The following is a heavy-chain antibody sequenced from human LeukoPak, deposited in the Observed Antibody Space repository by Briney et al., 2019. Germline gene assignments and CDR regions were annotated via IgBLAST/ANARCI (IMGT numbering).Heavy chain of an antibody. D-gene: IGHD6-19*01. CDR3: AKHDSSGWYSTDYYGMDV. CDR2: LSGSGGST. V-gene: IGHV3-23*01. J-gene: IGHJ6*02. CDR1: GFTFSNYA. Sequence: GGSLRLSCAASGFTFSNYAMSWVRQAPGKGPGWVSVLSGSGGSTYYADSVKGRFTISRDNSKNTLYLQMNSLRAEDTAVYYCAKHDSSGWYSTDYYGMDVWGQGTTVTVSS.